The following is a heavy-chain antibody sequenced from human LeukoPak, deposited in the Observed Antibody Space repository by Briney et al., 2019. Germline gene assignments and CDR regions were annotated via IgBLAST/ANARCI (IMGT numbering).Heavy chain of an antibody. D-gene: IGHD6-13*01. CDR2: IRSSGSTI. CDR3: ARDPGYSSSWPAGDGMDV. Sequence: PGGSLRLSCAASGFTFSDYYMSWIRQAPGKGREWVSYIRSSGSTIYYADSVKGRFTISRHNAKNSLYLQMNSLRAEDTAVYYCARDPGYSSSWPAGDGMDVWGQGTTVTVSS. J-gene: IGHJ6*02. V-gene: IGHV3-11*01. CDR1: GFTFSDYY.